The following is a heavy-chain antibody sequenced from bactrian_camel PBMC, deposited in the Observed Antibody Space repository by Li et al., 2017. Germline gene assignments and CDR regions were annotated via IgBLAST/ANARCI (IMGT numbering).Heavy chain of an antibody. CDR3: AAVSDWSCRLRLWTRSQYYY. Sequence: VQLVESGGGSVQAGGSLRLSCAASGYTDSRGCMAWFRQAPGKEREGVAAISTGGSTYYADSVKGRFTISHDNAKRTLYLQMNSLKPEDAAMYYCAAVSDWSCRLRLWTRSQYYYWGQGTQVTVS. V-gene: IGHV3S55*01. D-gene: IGHD1*01. CDR2: ISTGGST. J-gene: IGHJ4*01. CDR1: GYTDSRGC.